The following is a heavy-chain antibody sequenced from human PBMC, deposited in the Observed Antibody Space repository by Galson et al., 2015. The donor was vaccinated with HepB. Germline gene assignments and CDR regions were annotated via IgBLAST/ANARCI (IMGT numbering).Heavy chain of an antibody. J-gene: IGHJ4*02. CDR3: TRHYYDGSAYYHFDY. CDR1: GFAFGATT. Sequence: SLRLSCAASGFAFGATTIHWVRQASGKGLEWIGRIKNKPDNYATAYAASVEGRFTISRDDSKSTPYLQMNGLKTEDTALYYCTRHYYDGSAYYHFDYWGRGTLATVSS. D-gene: IGHD3-22*01. V-gene: IGHV3-73*01. CDR2: IKNKPDNYAT.